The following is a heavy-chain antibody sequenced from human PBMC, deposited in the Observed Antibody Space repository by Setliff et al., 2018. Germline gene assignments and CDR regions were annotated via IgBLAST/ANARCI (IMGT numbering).Heavy chain of an antibody. CDR1: EFGFSNYW. CDR2: ISPDGSNT. D-gene: IGHD3-3*01. J-gene: IGHJ5*02. V-gene: IGHV3-74*01. CDR3: ARDVFDFRTGQGGP. Sequence: PGGSLRLSCAASEFGFSNYWMHWVRQGPGKGPMWVSRISPDGSNTVYADFVRGRFTISRDNAKNSLSLQMNGLRAEDTSVYYCARDVFDFRTGQGGPWGQGTRVTVSS.